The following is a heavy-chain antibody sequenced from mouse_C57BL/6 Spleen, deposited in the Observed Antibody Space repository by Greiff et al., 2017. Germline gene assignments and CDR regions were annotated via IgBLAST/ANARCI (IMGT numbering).Heavy chain of an antibody. J-gene: IGHJ2*01. CDR3: TRWLFDY. V-gene: IGHV1-15*01. CDR1: GYTFTDYE. CDR2: IDPETGGT. Sequence: QVQLQQSGAELVRPGASVTLSCKASGYTFTDYEMHWVKQTPVHGLEWIGAIDPETGGTAYNQKFKGKAILTADKSSSPAYMELRSLTSEDSAVYYCTRWLFDYWGQGTTLTVSS.